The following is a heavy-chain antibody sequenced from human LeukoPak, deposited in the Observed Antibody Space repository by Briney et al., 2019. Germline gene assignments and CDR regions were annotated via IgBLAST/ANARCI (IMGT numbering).Heavy chain of an antibody. CDR3: ARDGSYYGSGSYDY. D-gene: IGHD3-10*01. J-gene: IGHJ4*02. CDR2: IYSGGST. CDR1: GFTVSSNY. V-gene: IGHV3-53*01. Sequence: GGSLRLSCAASGFTVSSNYMSWVRQAPGKGLEWVSVIYSGGSTYYAVSVKGRFTISRDNSKNTLYLQMNSLRAEDTAVYNCARDGSYYGSGSYDYWGQGTLVTVSS.